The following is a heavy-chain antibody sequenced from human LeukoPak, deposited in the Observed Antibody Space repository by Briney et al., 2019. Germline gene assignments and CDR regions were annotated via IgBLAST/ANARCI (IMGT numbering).Heavy chain of an antibody. V-gene: IGHV4-34*01. J-gene: IGHJ3*02. CDR3: ARGFGTAMDNAFDI. Sequence: PSETLSLTCAVYGGSFSGYYWSWIRQPPGKGLEWIGEINHSGSTNYNPSLKSRVTISVDTSKNQSSLKLSSVTAADTAVYYCARGFGTAMDNAFDIWGQGTMVTVSS. CDR1: GGSFSGYY. CDR2: INHSGST. D-gene: IGHD5-18*01.